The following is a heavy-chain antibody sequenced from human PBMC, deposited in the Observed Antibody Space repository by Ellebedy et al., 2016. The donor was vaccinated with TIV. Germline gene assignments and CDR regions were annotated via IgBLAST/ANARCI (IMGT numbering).Heavy chain of an antibody. J-gene: IGHJ4*02. V-gene: IGHV4-59*01. CDR1: GGSISSYY. Sequence: MPSETLSLTCTVSGGSISSYYWSWIRQPPGKGLEWIGYIYYSGSTNYNPSLKSRVTISVDTSKNQFSLKLSSVTAADTAVYYCARAGKVGYGDYFPGVDYWGQGTLVTVSS. CDR3: ARAGKVGYGDYFPGVDY. CDR2: IYYSGST. D-gene: IGHD4-17*01.